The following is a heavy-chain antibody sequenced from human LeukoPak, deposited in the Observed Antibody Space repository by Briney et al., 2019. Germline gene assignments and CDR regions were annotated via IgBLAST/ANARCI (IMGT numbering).Heavy chain of an antibody. CDR3: ARTQYGSGSYVDY. Sequence: GESLKISCEGSRYSFTSYWIGWVRQMPGKGLEWMGIIYPGDSDTRYSPSFQGQVTISADKAISTAYLRWSSLKASDTAMYYCARTQYGSGSYVDYWGQGTLVTVST. J-gene: IGHJ4*02. V-gene: IGHV5-51*01. CDR2: IYPGDSDT. D-gene: IGHD3-10*01. CDR1: RYSFTSYW.